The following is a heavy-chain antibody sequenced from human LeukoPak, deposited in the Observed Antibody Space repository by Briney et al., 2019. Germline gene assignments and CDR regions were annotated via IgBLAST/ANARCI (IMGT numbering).Heavy chain of an antibody. CDR1: GFTFSSYW. V-gene: IGHV3-74*01. CDR2: INSDGRST. Sequence: GGSLRLSCAASGFTFSSYWMHWVRQAPGKGLVWVSRINSDGRSTSSADSVKGRSTISRDNAKNTLYLQMNSLRTEDTAVYYCARDQLYCTGGICYFDYWGQGTLVTVSS. J-gene: IGHJ4*02. D-gene: IGHD2-8*02. CDR3: ARDQLYCTGGICYFDY.